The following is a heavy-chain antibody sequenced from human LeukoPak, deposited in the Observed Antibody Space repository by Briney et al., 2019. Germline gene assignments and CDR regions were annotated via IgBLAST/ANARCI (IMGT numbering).Heavy chain of an antibody. Sequence: GGSLRLSCAASGFTFSSYVMHWVRQAPGKGLEWVAVISYDGSNKDYADSVKGRFTISRDKSKNTLYLQMNSLRGEDTAMYYCARGDENYFDYWGQGTLVTVSS. CDR1: GFTFSSYV. CDR2: ISYDGSNK. J-gene: IGHJ4*02. D-gene: IGHD2-21*01. CDR3: ARGDENYFDY. V-gene: IGHV3-30*04.